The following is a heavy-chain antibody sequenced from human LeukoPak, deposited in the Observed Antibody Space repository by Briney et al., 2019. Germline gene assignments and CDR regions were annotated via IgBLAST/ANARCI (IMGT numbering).Heavy chain of an antibody. V-gene: IGHV4-4*07. D-gene: IGHD3-10*01. Sequence: PSETLSLTCTVSGGSLSSYYWNWIRQPAGKGLEWIGRIYARGSTNYNHSLKSRVTMSVDTSKNQFSLKLSSVTAADTAVYYCAADSITMVRGAIYYRDYWGQGTLVTVSS. CDR1: GGSLSSYY. J-gene: IGHJ4*02. CDR2: IYARGST. CDR3: AADSITMVRGAIYYRDY.